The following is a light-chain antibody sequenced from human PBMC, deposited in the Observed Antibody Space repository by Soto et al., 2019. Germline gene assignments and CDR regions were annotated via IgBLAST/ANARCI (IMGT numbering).Light chain of an antibody. CDR3: SSYTAGSTVV. CDR2: EVR. J-gene: IGLJ3*02. V-gene: IGLV2-14*01. Sequence: QSVLTQPASVSGSAGQSITISCSGTMRDVGAYNLVSWYQQHPGTAPKLIIYEVRNRPSGISSRFSGSRSGNTASLTISGRRDEEAGDYYCSSYTAGSTVVFGGGTKVTVL. CDR1: MRDVGAYNL.